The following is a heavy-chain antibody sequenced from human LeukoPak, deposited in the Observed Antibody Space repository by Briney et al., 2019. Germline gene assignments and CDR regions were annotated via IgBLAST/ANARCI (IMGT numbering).Heavy chain of an antibody. CDR1: GFTFSAYW. CDR2: IKEDGSEK. CDR3: ARLTLSANDWCYDY. Sequence: HAGRSLRLSCAASGFTFSAYWMRWVRQAPGKGLEWVASIKEDGSEKYYVDSVKGRFTISRDNAKNSLYLQMNSLRAEDTAVYYCARLTLSANDWCYDYWGQGTLVTVCS. D-gene: IGHD5-12*01. J-gene: IGHJ4*02. V-gene: IGHV3-7*01.